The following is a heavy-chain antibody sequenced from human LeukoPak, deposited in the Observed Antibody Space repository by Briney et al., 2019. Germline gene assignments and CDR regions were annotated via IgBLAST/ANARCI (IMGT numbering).Heavy chain of an antibody. CDR2: IYAGGTT. V-gene: IGHV3-66*01. J-gene: IGHJ6*02. CDR1: GFTVTNNY. CDR3: AREGYASGTRYGMDV. D-gene: IGHD3-10*01. Sequence: GGSLRLSCAASGFTVTNNYMSWVRQAPGKGLEWVSVIYAGGTTSYADSVKGRFTISRDSPENTLYLQMNSLRAEDTAVYYCAREGYASGTRYGMDVWGQGTTVTVSS.